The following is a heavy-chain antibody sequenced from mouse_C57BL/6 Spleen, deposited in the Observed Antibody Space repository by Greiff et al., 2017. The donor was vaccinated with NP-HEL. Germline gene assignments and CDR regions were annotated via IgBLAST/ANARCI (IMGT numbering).Heavy chain of an antibody. CDR1: GFTFSDYY. CDR2: ISNGGGST. V-gene: IGHV5-12*01. J-gene: IGHJ4*01. D-gene: IGHD2-5*01. Sequence: EVKLMESGGGLVQPGGSLKLSCAASGFTFSDYYMYWVRQTPEKSLEWVAYISNGGGSTYYPDTVKGRFTISRDNAKNTLYLQMSRLKSEDTAMYYCARQGYYSNYDYAMDYWGQGTSVTVSS. CDR3: ARQGYYSNYDYAMDY.